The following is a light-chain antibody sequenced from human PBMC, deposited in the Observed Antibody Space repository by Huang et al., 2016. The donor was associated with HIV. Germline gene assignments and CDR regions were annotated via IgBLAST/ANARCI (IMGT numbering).Light chain of an antibody. CDR2: WAS. CDR3: QQYYSILRT. Sequence: DIVMIQSPDSLAVSLGERATIKCKSSQSVLSNSNNKNHLAWYQQKPGQPPKLLLYWASSRESGVPDRFSGSGSGKDFTLTVSNLQAEDVAVYYCQQYYSILRTFGQGTRVEVK. J-gene: IGKJ1*01. CDR1: QSVLSNSNNKNH. V-gene: IGKV4-1*01.